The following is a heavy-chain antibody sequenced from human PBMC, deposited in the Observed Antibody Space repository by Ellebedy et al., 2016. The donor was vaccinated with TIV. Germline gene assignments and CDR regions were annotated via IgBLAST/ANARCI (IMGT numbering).Heavy chain of an antibody. CDR2: MRQDRRDE. CDR3: ARENGYYFDY. Sequence: PGGSLRLSCTASGFTFSYYWMSWVRQAPGKGLEWVASMRQDRRDEYFVNSVKGRFTISRDNTKNSLYLQMNSLRAEDTAVYFRARENGYYFDYWGQGTLVIVSS. J-gene: IGHJ4*02. CDR1: GFTFSYYW. D-gene: IGHD6-25*01. V-gene: IGHV3-7*01.